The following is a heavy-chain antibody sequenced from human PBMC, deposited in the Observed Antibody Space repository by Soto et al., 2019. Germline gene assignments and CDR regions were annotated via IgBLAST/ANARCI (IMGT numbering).Heavy chain of an antibody. CDR1: GFTFNMYS. CDR2: TTGVGDNT. J-gene: IGHJ6*02. CDR3: ARDVYGMDV. Sequence: EVQLLESGGGLVQPGGSLGLSCAASGFTFNMYSMSWVRQAPGKGLEWVSGTTGVGDNTFYADSVKGRFTISRDNSQNTLYLQMNSLRAEDTALYYCARDVYGMDVWGQGTTVTVSS. V-gene: IGHV3-23*01.